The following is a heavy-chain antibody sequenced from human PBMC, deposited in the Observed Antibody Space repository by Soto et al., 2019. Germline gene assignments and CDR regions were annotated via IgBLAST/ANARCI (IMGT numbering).Heavy chain of an antibody. CDR2: ISSSSSTI. Sequence: EVQLVESGGGLVQPGGSLRLSCAASGFTFSSYSMNWVRQAPGKGLEWVSYISSSSSTIYYADSVKGRFTISRDNAKNSLYLQMNGLRDEDTAVYYCARWRGAFDIWGQGTMVTVSS. CDR3: ARWRGAFDI. J-gene: IGHJ3*02. CDR1: GFTFSSYS. V-gene: IGHV3-48*02.